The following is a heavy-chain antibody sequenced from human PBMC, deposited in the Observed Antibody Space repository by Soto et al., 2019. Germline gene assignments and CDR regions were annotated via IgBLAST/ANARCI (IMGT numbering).Heavy chain of an antibody. CDR1: GYFISRGYY. Sequence: SETLSLNCAVSGYFISRGYYWGWIRLPPGKGREWIGRIYHSESTYYNPSRKSEATLSVDTSMNHFSLMLSSETAADRAVYYCARMAGSSSTGGWFDPWGQGTLVTVSS. CDR3: ARMAGSSSTGGWFDP. V-gene: IGHV4-38-2*01. D-gene: IGHD6-6*01. CDR2: IYHSEST. J-gene: IGHJ5*02.